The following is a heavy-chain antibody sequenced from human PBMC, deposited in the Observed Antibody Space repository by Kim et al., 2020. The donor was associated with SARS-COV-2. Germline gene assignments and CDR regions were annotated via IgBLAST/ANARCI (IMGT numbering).Heavy chain of an antibody. D-gene: IGHD1-26*01. CDR1: GFTFSSYA. CDR2: ISGSGGST. CDR3: AKDSSGSYPYWYLDL. Sequence: GGSLRLSCEASGFTFSSYAMSWVRQAPGKGLEWVSAISGSGGSTYYADSVKGRFTNSRDNSKNTLYLQMNSLRAEDTAVYYCAKDSSGSYPYWYLDLWGRGTLVTVSS. J-gene: IGHJ2*01. V-gene: IGHV3-23*01.